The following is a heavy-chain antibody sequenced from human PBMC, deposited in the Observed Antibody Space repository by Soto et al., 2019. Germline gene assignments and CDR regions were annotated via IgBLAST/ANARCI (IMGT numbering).Heavy chain of an antibody. D-gene: IGHD2-2*01. Sequence: GGSLRLSCAASGFNFRSSAMSWVRQAPGKGLQWVSVISGSGGSTYYADSVKGRFTISRDNSKNTMYLQMDSLRAEDTAVYYCARDSLGDIVLDDYYYGMDVWGQGTTVTVSS. V-gene: IGHV3-23*01. J-gene: IGHJ6*02. CDR2: ISGSGGST. CDR1: GFNFRSSA. CDR3: ARDSLGDIVLDDYYYGMDV.